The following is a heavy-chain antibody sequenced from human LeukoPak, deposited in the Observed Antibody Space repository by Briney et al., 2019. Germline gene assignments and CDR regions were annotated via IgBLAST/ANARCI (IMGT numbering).Heavy chain of an antibody. Sequence: GGSLRLSCAASGFTFSSYAMSWVRQAPGKGLEWVSAISGSGGSTYYADSVKGRFTISRDNSKNTLYLQMNSLRAEDTAVYYCAKDPSSSWYKAEYFQYWGQGTLVTVSS. D-gene: IGHD6-13*01. CDR1: GFTFSSYA. J-gene: IGHJ1*01. V-gene: IGHV3-23*01. CDR2: ISGSGGST. CDR3: AKDPSSSWYKAEYFQY.